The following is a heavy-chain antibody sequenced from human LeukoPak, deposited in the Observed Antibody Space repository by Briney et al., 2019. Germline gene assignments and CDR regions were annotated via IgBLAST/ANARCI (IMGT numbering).Heavy chain of an antibody. CDR3: AKRGGTESFFYFSYMDV. Sequence: GGSLRLSCAASGFTFSIYDMNWARQAPGKGLEWVSVISGSGGNTFYADSVKGRFTISRDNSKNTLYLQLNTLRAEDTALYYCAKRGGTESFFYFSYMDVWGKGTTVTVSS. V-gene: IGHV3-23*01. CDR2: ISGSGGNT. D-gene: IGHD2-15*01. CDR1: GFTFSIYD. J-gene: IGHJ6*03.